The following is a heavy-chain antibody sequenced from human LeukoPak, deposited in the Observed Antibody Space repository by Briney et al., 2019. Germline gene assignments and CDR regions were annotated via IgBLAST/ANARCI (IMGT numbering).Heavy chain of an antibody. CDR3: TYSSGYYYSFDY. J-gene: IGHJ4*02. CDR2: IYSGGST. Sequence: GGSLRLSCAASGFTVSSNYMSWVRQAPGKGLEWVSVIYSGGSTYYADSMKGRFTISRDNSKNTLYLQMNSLRAEDTAVYYCTYSSGYYYSFDYWGQGTLVTVSS. CDR1: GFTVSSNY. V-gene: IGHV3-53*01. D-gene: IGHD3-22*01.